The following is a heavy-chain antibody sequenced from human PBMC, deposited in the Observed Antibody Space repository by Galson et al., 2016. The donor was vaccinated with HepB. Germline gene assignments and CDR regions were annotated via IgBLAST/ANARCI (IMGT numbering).Heavy chain of an antibody. CDR1: GFRTSDFA. CDR3: VTAAGGRIDY. CDR2: IRSKVNGDAT. J-gene: IGHJ4*02. Sequence: SLRLSCAASGFRTSDFAIHWVRQASGKGLEWVGRIRSKVNGDATAFTESVQGRFSISRDDSKNTAYLQMNSLKTEDTAVYYCVTAAGGRIDYWGQGTLVTVSS. D-gene: IGHD6-13*01. V-gene: IGHV3-73*01.